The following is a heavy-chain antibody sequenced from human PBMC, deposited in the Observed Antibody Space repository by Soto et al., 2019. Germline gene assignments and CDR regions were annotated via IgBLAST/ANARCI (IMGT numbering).Heavy chain of an antibody. CDR2: ISSSSSYI. CDR3: AREYCSGGSCYSGSGGMDV. D-gene: IGHD2-15*01. J-gene: IGHJ6*02. V-gene: IGHV3-21*01. Sequence: EVQLVESGGGLVKPGGSLRLSCAASGFTLSSYSMTWVRQAPGKGREWVSSISSSSSYIYYADSVKGRFTISRDNAKNSLYLQMNSLRAEDTAVYYCAREYCSGGSCYSGSGGMDVWGQGTTVTVSS. CDR1: GFTLSSYS.